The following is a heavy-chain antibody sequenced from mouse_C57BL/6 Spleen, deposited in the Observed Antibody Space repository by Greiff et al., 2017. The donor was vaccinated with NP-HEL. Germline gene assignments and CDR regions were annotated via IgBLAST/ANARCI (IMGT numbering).Heavy chain of an antibody. V-gene: IGHV14-2*01. CDR1: GFNIKDYY. J-gene: IGHJ2*01. Sequence: EVQLQQSGAELVKPGASVKLSCTASGFNIKDYYMHWVKQRTEQGLEWIGRIDPEDGETKYAPNFQGKATITADTSSNTAYLQLSSLAAEDTAVYYGARRGTAHAVDYWGQGTTLTVAS. CDR2: IDPEDGET. CDR3: ARRGTAHAVDY. D-gene: IGHD3-2*02.